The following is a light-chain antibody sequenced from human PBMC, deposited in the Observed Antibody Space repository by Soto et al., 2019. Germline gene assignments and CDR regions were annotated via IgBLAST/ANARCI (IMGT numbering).Light chain of an antibody. CDR2: YDN. Sequence: SYELTQPPSVSVAPGKTARITCGGNNIGSKSVHWCQQKPGQAPVLVIYYDNDRPSGIPERFSGSNSGNTATLTISRVEAGDEADYYRQVWDTSSDHVVFGGGTQLTVL. V-gene: IGLV3-21*04. CDR3: QVWDTSSDHVV. J-gene: IGLJ2*01. CDR1: NIGSKS.